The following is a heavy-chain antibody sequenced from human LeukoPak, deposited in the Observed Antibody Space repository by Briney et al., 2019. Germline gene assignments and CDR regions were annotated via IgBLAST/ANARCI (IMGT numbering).Heavy chain of an antibody. CDR1: GGSISSYY. Sequence: SETLSLTCTVSGGSISSYYWSWIRQPPGKGLEWIGYIYYSGSTNYNPSPKSRVTISVDTSKNQFSLKLSSVTAADTAVYYCARVLAAGGGWSEFDPWGQGTLVTVSS. J-gene: IGHJ5*02. D-gene: IGHD6-13*01. CDR2: IYYSGST. CDR3: ARVLAAGGGWSEFDP. V-gene: IGHV4-59*01.